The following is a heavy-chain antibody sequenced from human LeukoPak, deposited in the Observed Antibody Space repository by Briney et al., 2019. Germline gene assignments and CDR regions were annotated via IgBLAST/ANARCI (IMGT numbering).Heavy chain of an antibody. CDR3: VRHGLGSSWFGFDN. Sequence: GESLKISRKGSGYNFSTYWIGWVRQMPGKGLEWMGIIYPGDSDPRYSPSFQGQVTISADTSISTAYLQWSSLKASDSAMYYCVRHGLGSSWFGFDNWGQGTLVTVSS. CDR2: IYPGDSDP. D-gene: IGHD6-13*01. CDR1: GYNFSTYW. J-gene: IGHJ4*02. V-gene: IGHV5-51*01.